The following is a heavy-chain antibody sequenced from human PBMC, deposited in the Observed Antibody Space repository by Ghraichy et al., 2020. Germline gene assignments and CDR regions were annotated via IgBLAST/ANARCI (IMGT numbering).Heavy chain of an antibody. CDR1: GFTFSSTW. CDR3: ATAGSYRFDY. J-gene: IGHJ4*02. V-gene: IGHV3-74*01. D-gene: IGHD3-16*02. CDR2: MNSDGTTI. Sequence: GESLNISCAASGFTFSSTWMHWVRQAPGKGLVWVSRMNSDGTTINYADSVKGRFTISRDNAKNTLYLQVNSLRAEDTAVYYCATAGSYRFDYWGQGTPVT.